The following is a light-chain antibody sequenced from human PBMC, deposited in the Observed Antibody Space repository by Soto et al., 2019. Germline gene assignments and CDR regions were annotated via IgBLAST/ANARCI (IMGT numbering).Light chain of an antibody. J-gene: IGKJ5*01. CDR3: QQYGSSPIT. CDR1: QSVSSSN. V-gene: IGKV3-20*01. CDR2: GAS. Sequence: EIVLTHSPGTLSLSAWERATLSCGASQSVSSSNLAWYQQKRGQAPRLLIYGASSRATGIPDRFSGSGSGTDFSLTISSLEAEDFAVYYCQQYGSSPITFGHGTRLEIK.